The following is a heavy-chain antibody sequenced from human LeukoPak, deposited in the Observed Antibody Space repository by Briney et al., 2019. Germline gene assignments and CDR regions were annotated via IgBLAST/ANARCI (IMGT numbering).Heavy chain of an antibody. J-gene: IGHJ4*02. CDR2: IRYDGSNK. V-gene: IGHV3-30*02. CDR3: AKDRYDSSGYYD. CDR1: GFTFDDYA. Sequence: GSLRLSCAASGFTFDDYAMHWVRQAPGKGLEWVAFIRYDGSNKYYADSVKGRFTISRDNSKNTLYLQMNSLRAEDTAVYYCAKDRYDSSGYYDWGQGTLVTVSS. D-gene: IGHD3-22*01.